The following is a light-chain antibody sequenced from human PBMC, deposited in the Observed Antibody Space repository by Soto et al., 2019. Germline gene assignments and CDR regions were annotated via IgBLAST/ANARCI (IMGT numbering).Light chain of an antibody. Sequence: EIVLTQSPTTLSLSPVEGATLSCRASQSVSSSLAWYQQKPGQAPRVLIYDASNRATGIPARFSGSGSGTDFTLTISSLEPEDFAVYYCQQRTKWRTFGQGTKVDIK. V-gene: IGKV3-11*01. CDR1: QSVSSS. CDR2: DAS. J-gene: IGKJ1*01. CDR3: QQRTKWRT.